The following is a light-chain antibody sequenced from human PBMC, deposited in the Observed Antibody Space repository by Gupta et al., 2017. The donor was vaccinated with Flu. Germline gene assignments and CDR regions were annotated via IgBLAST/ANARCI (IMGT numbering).Light chain of an antibody. CDR1: QDIDGD. V-gene: IGKV3-15*01. CDR3: QQYNRWPPFT. Sequence: EVVMTQSPATLSVSPGETATLSCRASQDIDGDLAWYQQKPGQAPRLIIHGASLRARGVPARFSGSGFGIQYTLTISSRQSEDFAVYFCQQYNRWPPFTFGQGTKVEIK. J-gene: IGKJ3*01. CDR2: GAS.